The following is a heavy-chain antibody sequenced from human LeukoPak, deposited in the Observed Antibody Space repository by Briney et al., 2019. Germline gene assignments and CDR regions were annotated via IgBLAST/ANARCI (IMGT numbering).Heavy chain of an antibody. CDR2: IYYSGIT. CDR3: ARETRYDSSGYYGPRIDY. V-gene: IGHV4-39*06. Sequence: PSVPLSLPCTVSVDSIDSRSYYWRWVRQPPGKGRERFGGIYYSGITHYHPALKSRVTISVYTSHNQFAIKLSSVTAADTAVYYCARETRYDSSGYYGPRIDYWGQGTLVTVSS. CDR1: VDSIDSRSYY. J-gene: IGHJ4*02. D-gene: IGHD3-22*01.